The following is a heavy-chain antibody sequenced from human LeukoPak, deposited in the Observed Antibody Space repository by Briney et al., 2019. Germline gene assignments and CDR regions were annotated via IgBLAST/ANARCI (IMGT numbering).Heavy chain of an antibody. CDR3: ARVRFIGGSVYLDC. CDR1: GGSISSSSYY. V-gene: IGHV4-39*07. Sequence: SETLSLTCTVSGGSISSSSYYWGWIRQPPGKGLEWIGSIYYSGSTYYNPSLKSRVTISVDTSKNQFSLKLSSVTAADTAVYYCARVRFIGGSVYLDCWGQGTLVTVSS. J-gene: IGHJ4*02. CDR2: IYYSGST. D-gene: IGHD3-16*02.